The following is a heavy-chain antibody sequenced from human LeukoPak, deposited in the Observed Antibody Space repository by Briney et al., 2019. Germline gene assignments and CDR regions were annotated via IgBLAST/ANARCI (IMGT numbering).Heavy chain of an antibody. CDR2: ISYDGSNE. V-gene: IGHV3-30-3*01. D-gene: IGHD4-17*01. J-gene: IGHJ4*02. CDR1: GFTFSSYA. CDR3: ARDSRTVTYGDYVDY. Sequence: GGSLRLSCAASGFTFSSYAMSWVRQAPGKGLEWVAVISYDGSNEYYADSVKGRFTISRDNSKNTLSLQTNSLRAEDTAVYYCARDSRTVTYGDYVDYWGQGTLVTVSS.